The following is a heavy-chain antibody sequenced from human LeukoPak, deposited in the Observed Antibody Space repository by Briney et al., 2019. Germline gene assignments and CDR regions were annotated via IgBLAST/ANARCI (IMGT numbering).Heavy chain of an antibody. Sequence: PGGSLRLSCAASGFTFSSYSMNWVRQAPGKGLEWVSSISSSSSYIYYADSVKGRFTISRDNAKNSLYLQMNSLRAEDTAVYYCARVRQGEWYFDLWGRGTLVTVSS. CDR2: ISSSSSYI. D-gene: IGHD1-26*01. CDR1: GFTFSSYS. CDR3: ARVRQGEWYFDL. J-gene: IGHJ2*01. V-gene: IGHV3-21*01.